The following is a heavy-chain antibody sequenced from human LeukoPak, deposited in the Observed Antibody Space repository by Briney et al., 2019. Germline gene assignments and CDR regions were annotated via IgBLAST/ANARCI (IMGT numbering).Heavy chain of an antibody. CDR3: AREISGEGFDY. CDR2: ITSASDYL. D-gene: IGHD7-27*01. J-gene: IGHJ4*02. Sequence: PGGSLRLSCAVSGFTLSSYNMNWVRQAPGKGLEWVSSITSASDYLYHGESVKGRFTTSRDNAKNSLYLQMNGLKAEDTAVYYCAREISGEGFDYWGQGTLVTVSS. CDR1: GFTLSSYN. V-gene: IGHV3-21*01.